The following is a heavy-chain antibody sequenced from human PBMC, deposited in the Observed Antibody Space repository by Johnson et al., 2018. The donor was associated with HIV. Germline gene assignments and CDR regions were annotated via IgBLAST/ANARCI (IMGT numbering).Heavy chain of an antibody. D-gene: IGHD6-6*01. CDR1: GFTFSSYA. J-gene: IGHJ3*02. V-gene: IGHV3-30*14. Sequence: VQLVESGGGVVQPGRSLRLSCAASGFTFSSYAMHWVRQAPGKGLEWVAVISYDGSNKYYANSVKGRFTISRDNSKNTLYLQMGSLRVEDTAVYCCARVRIIYSSSSHAFDIWGQGTMVTVSS. CDR3: ARVRIIYSSSSHAFDI. CDR2: ISYDGSNK.